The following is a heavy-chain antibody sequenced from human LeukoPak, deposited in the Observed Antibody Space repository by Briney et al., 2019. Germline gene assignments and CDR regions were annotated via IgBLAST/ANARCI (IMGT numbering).Heavy chain of an antibody. Sequence: SGTLSLTCAVTGGSISSSNWWSWVRQPPGKGLEWIGEIYHSGSTNYNPSLKSRVTISVDTSKNQFSLKLSSVTAADTAVYYCARRKGYYYGDRGWFDPWGQRTLVTVSS. CDR2: IYHSGST. CDR1: GGSISSSNW. CDR3: ARRKGYYYGDRGWFDP. D-gene: IGHD4-17*01. J-gene: IGHJ5*02. V-gene: IGHV4-4*02.